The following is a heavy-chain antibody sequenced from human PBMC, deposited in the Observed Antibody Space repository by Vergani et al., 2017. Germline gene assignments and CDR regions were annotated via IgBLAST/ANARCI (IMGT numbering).Heavy chain of an antibody. CDR3: NLGGYYYYYMDV. CDR2: INPSGGST. CDR1: GYTFTSYY. Sequence: QVQLVQSGAEVKKPGASVKVSCKASGYTFTSYYMHWVRQAPGQGLEWMGIINPSGGSTSYAQQFQGRVTMTRDTSTSTVYMELSSLRSEDTAVYYCNLGGYYYYYMDVWGKGTTVTVSS. V-gene: IGHV1-46*01. J-gene: IGHJ6*03.